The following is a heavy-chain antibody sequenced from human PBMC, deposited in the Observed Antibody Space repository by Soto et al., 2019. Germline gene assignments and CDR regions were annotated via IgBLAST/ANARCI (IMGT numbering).Heavy chain of an antibody. D-gene: IGHD6-13*01. CDR1: GFTFSSYA. CDR3: AKLFSGIAAHRNCFDY. Sequence: EVQLLECGGGLVKPGGSLRLSCAASGFTFSSYAMSWFRQAPGKGLEWVSAISGSGGSTYYADSVKGRFTISRDNSKNTLDRQMNSLRAEATAGYYCAKLFSGIAAHRNCFDYWGQGTLVTVSS. CDR2: ISGSGGST. V-gene: IGHV3-23*01. J-gene: IGHJ4*02.